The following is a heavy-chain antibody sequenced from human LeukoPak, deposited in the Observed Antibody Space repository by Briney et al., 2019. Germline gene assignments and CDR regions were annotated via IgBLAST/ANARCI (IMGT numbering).Heavy chain of an antibody. CDR1: GFTFSSHS. D-gene: IGHD5-12*01. CDR3: ARDSGRHSGYDSTFDY. J-gene: IGHJ4*02. CDR2: ISSSGSTI. Sequence: GGSLRLSCAASGFTFSSHSMSWIRQAPGKGLEWVSYISSSGSTIYYADSVKGRFTISRDNAKNSLYLQMNSLRAEDTAVYYCARDSGRHSGYDSTFDYWGQGTLVTVSS. V-gene: IGHV3-48*04.